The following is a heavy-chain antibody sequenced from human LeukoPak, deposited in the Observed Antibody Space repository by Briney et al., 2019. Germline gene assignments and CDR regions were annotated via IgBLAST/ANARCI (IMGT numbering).Heavy chain of an antibody. V-gene: IGHV1-18*01. D-gene: IGHD5-12*01. Sequence: ASVKVSCKASGYSFTRYDISWVRQAPGQELEWMGWISTYSGNTNYAQRLHGRVTMTTDTSTTTDYMELRNLRSDDTAVYYCARDAYDSRYFDYWGQGTLVTVSS. CDR1: GYSFTRYD. CDR3: ARDAYDSRYFDY. CDR2: ISTYSGNT. J-gene: IGHJ4*02.